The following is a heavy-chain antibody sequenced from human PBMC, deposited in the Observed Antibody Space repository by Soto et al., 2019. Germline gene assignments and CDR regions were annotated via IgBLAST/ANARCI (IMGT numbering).Heavy chain of an antibody. CDR1: GYTFTSYA. V-gene: IGHV1-3*01. CDR2: INAGNGNT. CDR3: ARDPSIGYYYDSSGYYRTANWFDP. J-gene: IGHJ5*02. Sequence: ASVKVSCKASGYTFTSYAMHWVRQAPGQRLEWMGWINAGNGNTKYSQKFQGRVTITRDTSASTAYMELSSLRSEDTAVYYCARDPSIGYYYDSSGYYRTANWFDPWGQGTLVTVSS. D-gene: IGHD3-22*01.